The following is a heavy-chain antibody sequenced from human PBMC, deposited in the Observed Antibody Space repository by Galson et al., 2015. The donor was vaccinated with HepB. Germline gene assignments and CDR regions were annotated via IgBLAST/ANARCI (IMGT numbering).Heavy chain of an antibody. CDR3: AKDNMVPAAHTYYYYYGMDV. Sequence: SLRLSCAASGFTFSSYGMHWVRQAPGKGLEWVAFIRYDGSNKYYADSVKGRFTISRDNSKNTLYLQMNSLRAEDTAVYYCAKDNMVPAAHTYYYYYGMDVWGQGTTVTVSS. V-gene: IGHV3-30*02. D-gene: IGHD2-2*01. CDR2: IRYDGSNK. CDR1: GFTFSSYG. J-gene: IGHJ6*02.